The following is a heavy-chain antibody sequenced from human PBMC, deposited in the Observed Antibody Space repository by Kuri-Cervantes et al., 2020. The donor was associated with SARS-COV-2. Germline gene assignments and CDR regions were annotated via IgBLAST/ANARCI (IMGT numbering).Heavy chain of an antibody. CDR2: TNPNSGGT. J-gene: IGHJ4*02. D-gene: IGHD2-21*01. CDR3: YCAPKEGFDS. CDR1: GYTFTGYY. Sequence: ASVKVSCKASGYTFTGYYMHWVRQAPGQGLEWMGWTNPNSGGTNYAQKFQGRVTMTRDTSISTAYMELSRLTSEDTAIYYCYCAPKEGFDSWGQGTLVTVSS. V-gene: IGHV1-2*02.